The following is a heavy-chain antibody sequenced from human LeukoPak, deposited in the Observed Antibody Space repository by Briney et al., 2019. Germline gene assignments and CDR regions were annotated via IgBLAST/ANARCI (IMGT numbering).Heavy chain of an antibody. CDR1: GYTLTSYG. V-gene: IGHV1-18*01. CDR3: ARGLGSNFYYALDY. J-gene: IGHJ4*02. Sequence: ASVKVSCKASGYTLTSYGISWVRQAPGQGLEWMGWISGYNGNTNYEQKVQGRVTMTTDTSTNTAYMELRSLRSDDTAVYYCARGLGSNFYYALDYWGQGTLVTVSS. D-gene: IGHD3-22*01. CDR2: ISGYNGNT.